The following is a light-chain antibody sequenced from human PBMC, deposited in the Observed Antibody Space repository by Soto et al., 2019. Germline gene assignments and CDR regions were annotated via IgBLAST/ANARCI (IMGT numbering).Light chain of an antibody. CDR2: EVS. CDR3: KPLGGSNHFV. V-gene: IGLV2-8*01. CDR1: SSDVGGYNY. Sequence: QSALTQPPSASGSPGQSVTISCTGTSSDVGGYNYVSWYQQHPGKAPKLMIYEVSKRPSGVPDRFSWSKSGNTASLTLSGVQAEDEGDFYRKPLGGSNHFVLRTGNQVTVL. J-gene: IGLJ1*01.